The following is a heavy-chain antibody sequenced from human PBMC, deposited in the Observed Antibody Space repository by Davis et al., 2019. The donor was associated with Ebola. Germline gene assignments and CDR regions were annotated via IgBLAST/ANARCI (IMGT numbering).Heavy chain of an antibody. Sequence: PGGSLRLSCAAPGFTVSTNYVAWVRQAPGKGLEWVSVIYGGGSTDYADSVKGRCTISRDNSKNMLFLQMNSLRAEDTAVYYCARAGIVERYGMDVWGQGTTVTVSS. D-gene: IGHD3-22*01. CDR3: ARAGIVERYGMDV. J-gene: IGHJ6*02. CDR1: GFTVSTNY. V-gene: IGHV3-66*02. CDR2: IYGGGST.